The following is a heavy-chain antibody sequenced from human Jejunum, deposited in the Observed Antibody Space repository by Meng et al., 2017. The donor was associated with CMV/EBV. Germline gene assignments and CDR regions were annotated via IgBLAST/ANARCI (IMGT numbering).Heavy chain of an antibody. CDR3: GMERVN. V-gene: IGHV4-34*01. J-gene: IGHJ4*02. D-gene: IGHD1-1*01. CDR1: GGSLSPYY. Sequence: VRLEQWCTGLLSCSATLSLPCAFYGGSLSPYYRTWIRHIPGKGLEWIGEISHGGISNYNPSLKSRVTLLIDTSKNQFSLKLSSVTAADTAVYYCGMERVNWGQGILVTVSS. CDR2: ISHGGIS.